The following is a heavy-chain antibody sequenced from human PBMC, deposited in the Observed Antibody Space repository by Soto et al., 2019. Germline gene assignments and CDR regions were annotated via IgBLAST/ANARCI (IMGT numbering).Heavy chain of an antibody. Sequence: QVQLVQSGAEVKKPGSSVKVSCKASGGTFSSYAISWVRQAPGQGLEWMGGIIPIFGTANYAQKFQGRVTITADESTSTAYMELSSLRSEDTAVYYCARDHSYCSGCSCYAYYYGMVVWGQGTTVTVSS. CDR2: IIPIFGTA. V-gene: IGHV1-69*12. CDR3: ARDHSYCSGCSCYAYYYGMVV. D-gene: IGHD2-15*01. J-gene: IGHJ6*02. CDR1: GGTFSSYA.